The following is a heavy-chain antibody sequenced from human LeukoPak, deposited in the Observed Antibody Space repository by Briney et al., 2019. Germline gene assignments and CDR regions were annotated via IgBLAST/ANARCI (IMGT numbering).Heavy chain of an antibody. CDR3: AREPVGATRAFDI. Sequence: GGSLRLSCAASGFTFSSNYMSWVRQAPGKGLEWVSAIYSGGSTYYADSVKGRFTISRDNSKNTLYFQMNSLRAEDTAVYYCAREPVGATRAFDIWGQGTMVTVSS. J-gene: IGHJ3*02. CDR2: IYSGGST. D-gene: IGHD1-26*01. V-gene: IGHV3-53*01. CDR1: GFTFSSNY.